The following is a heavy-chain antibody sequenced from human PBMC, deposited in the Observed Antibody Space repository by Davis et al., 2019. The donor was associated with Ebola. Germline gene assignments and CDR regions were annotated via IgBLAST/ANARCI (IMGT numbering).Heavy chain of an antibody. CDR3: AREGHIVVVVAATVKNGMDV. J-gene: IGHJ6*02. CDR1: GFTFSSYA. V-gene: IGHV3-23*01. CDR2: ISGSGGSP. Sequence: GESLKISCAASGFTFSSYAMSWVRQAPGKGLEWVSAISGSGGSPYYADSVKGRFTISRDNSKNSLYLQMNSLRAEDTAVYYCAREGHIVVVVAATVKNGMDVWGQGTTVTVSS. D-gene: IGHD2-15*01.